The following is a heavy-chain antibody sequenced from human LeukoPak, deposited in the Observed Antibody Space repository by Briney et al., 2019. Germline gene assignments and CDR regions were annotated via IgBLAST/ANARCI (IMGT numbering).Heavy chain of an antibody. D-gene: IGHD5-18*01. J-gene: IGHJ4*01. V-gene: IGHV4-59*01. CDR3: ARVSIEGYPDY. CDR1: GGSMSNYY. CDR2: IFFSGST. Sequence: SETLSLTCTVSGGSMSNYYWSWIRQPPGKGLEWIGYIFFSGSTNYNPSLKSRVTISVDTSKNQFFLNLRSVTAADTAVYYCARVSIEGYPDYWGHGALVTVSS.